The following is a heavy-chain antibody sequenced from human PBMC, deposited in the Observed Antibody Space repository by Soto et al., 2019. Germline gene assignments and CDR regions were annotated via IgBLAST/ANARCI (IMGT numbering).Heavy chain of an antibody. J-gene: IGHJ4*02. Sequence: SETLSLTCTVSGDSVSSHYWSWIRQPAGKGLEWLGRLYNDERTNYNPSLKSRVTMSMDTSKNQFSLKLTSVTAADSAVYFCAREPLAHSYFDFWGQGTLVTVSS. V-gene: IGHV4-4*07. CDR3: AREPLAHSYFDF. CDR1: GDSVSSHY. CDR2: LYNDERT.